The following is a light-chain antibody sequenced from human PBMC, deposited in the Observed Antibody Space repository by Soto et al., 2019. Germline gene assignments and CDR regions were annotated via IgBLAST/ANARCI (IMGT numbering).Light chain of an antibody. CDR1: SSDVGGYNY. Sequence: QSALTQPRSVSGSTGQSVTISCTGTSSDVGGYNYVSWYQQHPGKAPKLMIYDVSKRPSGVPDRFSGSKSGNTASLTISGLQAEDEADYYCCSYAGSYTPWVFGTGTKLTVL. J-gene: IGLJ1*01. CDR2: DVS. V-gene: IGLV2-11*01. CDR3: CSYAGSYTPWV.